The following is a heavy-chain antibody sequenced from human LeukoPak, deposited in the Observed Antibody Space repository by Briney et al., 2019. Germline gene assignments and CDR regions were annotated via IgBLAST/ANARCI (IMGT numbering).Heavy chain of an antibody. CDR3: ARGPPPMFRGLIRRFENDS. J-gene: IGHJ4*02. Sequence: SETLSLTCTVSGGSISGNNYYWGWIRQPPGKGLEWIGSIYYSGSTNYNPSLKSRLTISVDTSKDQFSLRLSSVTAADSAVYYCARGPPPMFRGLIRRFENDSWGQGTLVTVSS. D-gene: IGHD3-10*01. CDR2: IYYSGST. CDR1: GGSISGNNYY. V-gene: IGHV4-39*07.